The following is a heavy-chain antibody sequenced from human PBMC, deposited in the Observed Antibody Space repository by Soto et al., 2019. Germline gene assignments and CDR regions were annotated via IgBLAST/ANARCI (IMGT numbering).Heavy chain of an antibody. CDR1: GFTFSSYS. CDR2: ISSSSSYI. D-gene: IGHD1-26*01. J-gene: IGHJ4*02. Sequence: PGGSLRLSCATSGFTFSSYSMNWVRQAPGKGLEWVSSISSSSSYIYYADSVKGRFTISRDNAKNSLYLQMNSLRAEGTAVYYCARAPISGSYFLIYDYWGQGTLVTVSS. V-gene: IGHV3-21*01. CDR3: ARAPISGSYFLIYDY.